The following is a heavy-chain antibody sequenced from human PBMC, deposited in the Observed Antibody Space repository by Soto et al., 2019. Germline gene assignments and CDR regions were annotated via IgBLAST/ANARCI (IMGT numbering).Heavy chain of an antibody. CDR1: GFTFSSYG. CDR2: ISSDGSNT. D-gene: IGHD6-13*01. Sequence: QVQLVESGGGVVQPGRSLRLSCAASGFTFSSYGMHWVRQAPGKGLEWVTIISSDGSNTYYADSVKGRFTIYRDNSKNTLYLQMNSLRVEDTAVYYCAKDRTGSSNWYKSGFFDYWGQGTLVTVSS. J-gene: IGHJ4*02. V-gene: IGHV3-30*18. CDR3: AKDRTGSSNWYKSGFFDY.